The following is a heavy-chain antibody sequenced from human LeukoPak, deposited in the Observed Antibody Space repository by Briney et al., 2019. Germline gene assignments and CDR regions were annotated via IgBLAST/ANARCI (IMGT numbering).Heavy chain of an antibody. D-gene: IGHD4-11*01. V-gene: IGHV3-7*03. CDR1: GFTFSSYW. J-gene: IGHJ4*02. CDR3: ARDPINYPLDY. Sequence: AGGTLRLSCAASGFTFSSYWMSWVRQAPGKGLEWVANIKQDGSEKYYVDSVKGRFTISRDNAKNSLYLQMNSLRAEDTAVYYCARDPINYPLDYWGQGTLVTVSS. CDR2: IKQDGSEK.